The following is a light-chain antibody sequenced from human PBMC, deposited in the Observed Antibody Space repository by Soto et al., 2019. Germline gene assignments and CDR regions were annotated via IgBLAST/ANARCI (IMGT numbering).Light chain of an antibody. J-gene: IGLJ1*01. CDR1: SSNIGSNH. CDR2: RNN. CDR3: ASWDASLSGNV. V-gene: IGLV1-47*01. Sequence: QSVLTQPPSASGTPGQRITISCSGSSSNIGSNHVYCYQHLPGRAPKLLIYRNNQRPSGVPDQFPVSKSGTSASLTISGPRSEDEADYYCASWDASLSGNVFGTGTKV.